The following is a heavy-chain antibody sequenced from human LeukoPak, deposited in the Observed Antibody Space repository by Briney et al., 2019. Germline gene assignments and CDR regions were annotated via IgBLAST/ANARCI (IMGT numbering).Heavy chain of an antibody. Sequence: GGSLRLSCAASGFTFSSYAMSWVRQAPGKGLEWVSAISGSGGSTYYADSVKGRFTISRDNSKNTLYLQMNSLRLEDTAGYYCAKGAGYSSNWNFDYWGQGTLVTVSS. J-gene: IGHJ4*02. CDR1: GFTFSSYA. CDR2: ISGSGGST. CDR3: AKGAGYSSNWNFDY. D-gene: IGHD6-13*01. V-gene: IGHV3-23*01.